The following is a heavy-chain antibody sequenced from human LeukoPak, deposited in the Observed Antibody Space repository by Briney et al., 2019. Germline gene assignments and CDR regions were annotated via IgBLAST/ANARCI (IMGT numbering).Heavy chain of an antibody. CDR2: ISRSGRII. CDR1: GFTFSDYY. J-gene: IGHJ4*02. D-gene: IGHD2-15*01. CDR3: ARGSPYSQIAVVVAATPPFDY. Sequence: GGSLRLSCAASGFTFSDYYMSWIRQAPGKGLEWVSYISRSGRIIYYADSMKGRFTISRDNAKNSLYLRMNSLRAEDTAVYYCARGSPYSQIAVVVAATPPFDYWGQGTLVTVSS. V-gene: IGHV3-11*01.